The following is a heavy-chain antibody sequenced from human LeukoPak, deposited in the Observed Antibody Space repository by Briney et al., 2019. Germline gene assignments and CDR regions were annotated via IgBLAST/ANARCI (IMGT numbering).Heavy chain of an antibody. Sequence: ASVKVSCKASGYTFTGYYMHWVRQAPGQGLEWMRWINPNSGGTNYAQKFQGRVTMTRDTSISTAYMELSRLRSDDTAVYYCARDGRSSPYYYYGMDVWGQGTTVTVSS. J-gene: IGHJ6*02. V-gene: IGHV1-2*02. CDR1: GYTFTGYY. CDR3: ARDGRSSPYYYYGMDV. CDR2: INPNSGGT. D-gene: IGHD2-2*01.